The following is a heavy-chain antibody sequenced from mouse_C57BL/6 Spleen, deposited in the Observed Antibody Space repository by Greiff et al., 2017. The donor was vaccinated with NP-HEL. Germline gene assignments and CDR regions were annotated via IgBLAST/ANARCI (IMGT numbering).Heavy chain of an antibody. Sequence: ESGPGLVKLSQSLSLTCSVTGYSITSGYYWNWIRQFPGNKLEWMGYISYDGSNNYNPSLKNRISITRDTSKNQFFLKLNSVTTEDTATYYCASGYGSSYDYWGQGTTLTVSS. CDR1: GYSITSGYY. D-gene: IGHD1-1*01. V-gene: IGHV3-6*01. CDR2: ISYDGSN. CDR3: ASGYGSSYDY. J-gene: IGHJ2*01.